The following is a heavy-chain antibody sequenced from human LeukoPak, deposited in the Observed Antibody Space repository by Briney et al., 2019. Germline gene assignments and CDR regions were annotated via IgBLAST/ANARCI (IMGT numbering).Heavy chain of an antibody. CDR1: GFTFSSYG. Sequence: PGGSLRLSCAASGFTFSSYGMHWVRQAPGKGLEWVAFIRYDGSNKYYADSVKGRFTISRDNSKNTLYLQMNSLRAEDTAVYYCAKGNSGSYPGPAVVWGQGTLVTVSS. V-gene: IGHV3-30*02. CDR2: IRYDGSNK. J-gene: IGHJ4*02. D-gene: IGHD1-26*01. CDR3: AKGNSGSYPGPAVV.